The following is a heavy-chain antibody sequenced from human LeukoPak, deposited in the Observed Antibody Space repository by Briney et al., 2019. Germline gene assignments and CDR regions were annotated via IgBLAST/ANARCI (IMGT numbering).Heavy chain of an antibody. CDR3: ARVFRGYRALYFDY. D-gene: IGHD5-18*01. V-gene: IGHV4-31*03. CDR2: IYYSGST. CDR1: GGSISSGGYY. Sequence: SETLSLTCTVSGGSISSGGYYWSWIRQHPGKGLEWIGYIYYSGSTYYNPSLKSRVTISVDTSKNQFSLKLSSVTAADTAVYYCARVFRGYRALYFDYWGQGTLVTVSS. J-gene: IGHJ4*02.